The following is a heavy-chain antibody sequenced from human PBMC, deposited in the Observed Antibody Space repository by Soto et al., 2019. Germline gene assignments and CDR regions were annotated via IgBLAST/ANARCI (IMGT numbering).Heavy chain of an antibody. Sequence: SLRLSCAASGFTFSSYAMHWVRQAPGKGLEWVAVISYDGSNKYYADSVKGRFTISRDNSKNTLYLQTNSLRAEDTAVYYCASDRIAMVTLFDDWGQGTLVAVS. D-gene: IGHD5-18*01. V-gene: IGHV3-30-3*01. CDR2: ISYDGSNK. CDR1: GFTFSSYA. J-gene: IGHJ4*02. CDR3: ASDRIAMVTLFDD.